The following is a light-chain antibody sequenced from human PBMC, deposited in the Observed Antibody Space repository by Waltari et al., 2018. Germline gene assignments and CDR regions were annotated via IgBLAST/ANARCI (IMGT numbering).Light chain of an antibody. CDR2: GHT. CDR3: QSYDSSLSGVV. CDR1: SSNIGAGYD. Sequence: QSVLTQPPSVSGAPGQRVTIPCTGSSSNIGAGYDVHWYQQLPGTAPKLLISGHTTRPSGVPDRFSGSKSGTSASLAISGLQPEDEADYYCQSYDSSLSGVVFGGGTQLTVL. J-gene: IGLJ7*01. V-gene: IGLV1-40*01.